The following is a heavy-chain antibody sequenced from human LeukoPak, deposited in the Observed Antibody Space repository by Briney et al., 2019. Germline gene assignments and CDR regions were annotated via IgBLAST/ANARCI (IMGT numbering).Heavy chain of an antibody. V-gene: IGHV3-21*01. Sequence: GGSLRLSCAASGFTFSTYTMDWVRQAPGKGLEWVSSITSSSSYMYYSDSVKGRFAISRDNAQKSLFLQMNSLRAEDTAVYYCARDGPYCGANCLFDYWGQGILVTVSS. D-gene: IGHD2-21*01. CDR3: ARDGPYCGANCLFDY. CDR1: GFTFSTYT. CDR2: ITSSSSYM. J-gene: IGHJ4*02.